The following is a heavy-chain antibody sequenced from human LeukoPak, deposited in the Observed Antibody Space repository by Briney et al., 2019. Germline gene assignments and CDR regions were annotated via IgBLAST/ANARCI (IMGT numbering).Heavy chain of an antibody. J-gene: IGHJ4*02. CDR2: ITSSSSYI. Sequence: PGGSLRLSCAASGFTFSTYTMNWVRQAPGKGLEWVSSITSSSSYIYYADSVKGRFTISRDNAKNSLYLQMNSLRAEDTAVHYCAADYDFDYWGQGTLVTVSS. CDR1: GFTFSTYT. CDR3: AADYDFDY. V-gene: IGHV3-21*01. D-gene: IGHD4-17*01.